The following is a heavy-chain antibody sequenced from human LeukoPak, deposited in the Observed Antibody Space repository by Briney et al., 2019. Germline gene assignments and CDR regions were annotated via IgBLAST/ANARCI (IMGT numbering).Heavy chain of an antibody. D-gene: IGHD1-26*01. CDR3: ARQGGSPDWFDP. CDR1: GGSIRSSSYY. CDR2: IYYSGST. J-gene: IGHJ5*02. V-gene: IGHV4-39*01. Sequence: PSETLSLTCTVSGGSIRSSSYYWAWIRQPPGKGREWVGGIYYSGSTYYNPSLKSRVTISVDTSKNQFSLKLTSVTAGDTAVYYCARQGGSPDWFDPWGQGTLVTVSS.